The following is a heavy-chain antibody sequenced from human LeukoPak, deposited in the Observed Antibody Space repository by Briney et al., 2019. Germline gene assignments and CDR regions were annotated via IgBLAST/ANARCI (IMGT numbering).Heavy chain of an antibody. D-gene: IGHD3-3*01. Sequence: SVKVSCKASGGTFSSYAISWVRQAPGQGLKWMGGIIPIFGTANYAQKFQGRVTITADESTSTAYMELSSLRSEDTAVYYCARDGHYYDFWSGYPTHYYYYYMDVWGKGTTVTVSS. CDR1: GGTFSSYA. V-gene: IGHV1-69*13. J-gene: IGHJ6*03. CDR3: ARDGHYYDFWSGYPTHYYYYYMDV. CDR2: IIPIFGTA.